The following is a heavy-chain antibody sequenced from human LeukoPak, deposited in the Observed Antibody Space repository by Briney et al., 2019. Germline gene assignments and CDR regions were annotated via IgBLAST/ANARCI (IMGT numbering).Heavy chain of an antibody. CDR3: ARDSYCSGGTCYFHFDY. D-gene: IGHD2-15*01. V-gene: IGHV3-72*01. CDR2: TRNKPNNYTT. CDR1: GFTFSDHY. Sequence: GGSLRLSCAASGFTFSDHYMDWVRQAPGKGLEWVGRTRNKPNNYTTEYAASVKGRFIISRDDSKNSLYLQMNSLKTEDTAVYYCARDSYCSGGTCYFHFDYWGQGTLVTVSS. J-gene: IGHJ4*02.